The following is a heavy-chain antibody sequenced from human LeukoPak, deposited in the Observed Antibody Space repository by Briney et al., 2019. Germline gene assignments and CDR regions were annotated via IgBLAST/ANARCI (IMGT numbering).Heavy chain of an antibody. Sequence: PGGSLRLSCAASGFTFDDYVMSWVRQAPGKGLGWVSAISGSGGSTYYADSVKGRFTISRDNSKNTLYLQMNSLRAEDTAVYYCANQRLSSWDAEDYWGQGTLVTVSS. V-gene: IGHV3-23*01. D-gene: IGHD6-13*01. CDR2: ISGSGGST. CDR1: GFTFDDYV. J-gene: IGHJ4*02. CDR3: ANQRLSSWDAEDY.